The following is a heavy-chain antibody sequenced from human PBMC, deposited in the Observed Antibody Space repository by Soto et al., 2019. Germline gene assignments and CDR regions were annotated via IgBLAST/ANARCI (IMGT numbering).Heavy chain of an antibody. CDR3: AWFDTNGHHLYYFDH. CDR2: IDPSDSYT. J-gene: IGHJ4*02. D-gene: IGHD2-8*01. V-gene: IGHV5-10-1*01. Sequence: GGSLKLSCTGSGYSFNTYWISWVRQMPGKGLEWMGRIDPSDSYTNYNPSIHGHVTISVDTSISTAYLQWSSLEASDTAMYYCAWFDTNGHHLYYFDHWGQGTPVTVSS. CDR1: GYSFNTYW.